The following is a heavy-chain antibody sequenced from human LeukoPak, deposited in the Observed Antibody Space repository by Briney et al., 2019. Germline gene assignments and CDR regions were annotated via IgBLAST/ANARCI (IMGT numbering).Heavy chain of an antibody. CDR1: GFTLSNYG. J-gene: IGHJ4*02. Sequence: PGRSLRLSCAASGFTLSNYGMHWVRQAPGKGLEWVAVIWYDGSNKYYADSVRGRFTISRDTSKNTLYLQMNSLRAEDTAVYYRAKSQPGGGDYFDYWGQGTLVAVSS. CDR2: IWYDGSNK. V-gene: IGHV3-33*06. D-gene: IGHD3-10*01. CDR3: AKSQPGGGDYFDY.